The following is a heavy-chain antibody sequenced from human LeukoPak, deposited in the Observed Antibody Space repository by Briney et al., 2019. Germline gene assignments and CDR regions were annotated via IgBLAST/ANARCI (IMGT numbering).Heavy chain of an antibody. J-gene: IGHJ4*02. V-gene: IGHV3-7*02. CDR2: IKEDGSEK. D-gene: IGHD3-10*01. CDR1: GFTFSNYW. Sequence: PGGSLRLSCAASGFTFSNYWMSWVRQAPGKGLEWVANIKEDGSEKYYVDSVKGRFTISRDNAKNSLFLQMNSLRAEDTAVYYCAVGVYYFDYWGQGTLVTVSP. CDR3: AVGVYYFDY.